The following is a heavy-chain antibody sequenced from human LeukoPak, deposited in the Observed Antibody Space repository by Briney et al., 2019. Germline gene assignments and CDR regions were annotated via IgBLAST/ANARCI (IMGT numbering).Heavy chain of an antibody. D-gene: IGHD3-3*01. CDR1: GFTFSSYW. V-gene: IGHV3-7*01. CDR3: ARDTQYYDFWSGTYYYYYMDV. Sequence: PGGSLRLSCAASGFTFSSYWMSWVRQAPGKGLEWVANIKQDGSEKYYVDSVKGRFTISRDNAKNSLYLQMNSLRAEDTAVYYCARDTQYYDFWSGTYYYYYMDVWGKGTTVTVSS. J-gene: IGHJ6*03. CDR2: IKQDGSEK.